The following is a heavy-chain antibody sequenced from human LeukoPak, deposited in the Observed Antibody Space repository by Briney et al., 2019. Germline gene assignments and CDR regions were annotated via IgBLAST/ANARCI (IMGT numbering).Heavy chain of an antibody. J-gene: IGHJ4*02. Sequence: GGSLRLSCAASGFTFSSYWMSWVRQAPGKGLEWVANIKQDGGEKYYVDSVKGRFTISRDNAKNSLYLQMSSLLPEDTSVYYCATQVGLRGYSAGYHNWGQGTLVTVSS. CDR1: GFTFSSYW. V-gene: IGHV3-7*01. CDR2: IKQDGGEK. D-gene: IGHD5-18*01. CDR3: ATQVGLRGYSAGYHN.